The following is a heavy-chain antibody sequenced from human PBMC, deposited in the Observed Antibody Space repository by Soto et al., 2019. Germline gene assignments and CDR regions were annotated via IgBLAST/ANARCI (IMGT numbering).Heavy chain of an antibody. V-gene: IGHV3-11*06. CDR2: ISSSSSYT. D-gene: IGHD3-3*01. CDR1: GFTFSDYY. CDR3: ARDSRDFWSGYSSYYYYGMDV. J-gene: IGHJ6*02. Sequence: GGSLRLSCAASGFTFSDYYMSWIRQAPGKGLEWVSYISSSSSYTNYADSVKGRFTISRDNAKNSLYLQMNSLRAEDTAVYYCARDSRDFWSGYSSYYYYGMDVWGQGTTVTVSS.